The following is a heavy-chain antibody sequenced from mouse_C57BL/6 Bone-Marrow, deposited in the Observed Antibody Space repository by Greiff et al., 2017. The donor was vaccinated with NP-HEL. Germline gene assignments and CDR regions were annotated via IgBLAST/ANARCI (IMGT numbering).Heavy chain of an antibody. CDR3: AREGAYLYYFDY. CDR2: IYPGSGNT. J-gene: IGHJ2*01. V-gene: IGHV1-76*01. D-gene: IGHD5-5*01. Sequence: QVQLQQSGAELVRPGASVKLSCKASGYTFTDYYINWVKQRPGQGLEWIARIYPGSGNTYYNEKFKGKATLTAEKSSSTAYMQLSSLTSEDSAVYFWAREGAYLYYFDYWGQGTTLTVSS. CDR1: GYTFTDYY.